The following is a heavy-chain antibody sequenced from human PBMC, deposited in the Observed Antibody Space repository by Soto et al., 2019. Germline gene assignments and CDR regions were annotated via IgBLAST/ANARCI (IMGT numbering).Heavy chain of an antibody. CDR2: IYYSGRT. CDR3: ARDWSLDY. J-gene: IGHJ4*02. D-gene: IGHD3-3*01. Sequence: SETLSLTCTVSGGSISSGGYYWSWIRQHPGKGLEWIGYIYYSGRTNYNPSLKSRLTISVDTSKNQFSLKLSSVTAADTAVYYCARDWSLDYWGQGTLVTVSS. CDR1: GGSISSGGYY. V-gene: IGHV4-31*03.